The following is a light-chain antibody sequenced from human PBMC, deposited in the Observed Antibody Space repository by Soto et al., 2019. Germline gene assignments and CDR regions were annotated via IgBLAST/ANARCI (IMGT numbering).Light chain of an antibody. CDR1: QGISNY. Sequence: DIQMTQSPSSLSASVGDRVTITCRASQGISNYLAWYQQKPGKVPKLLIYAASTLQSGVPSRFSGSGSGTDFTLTISRLQPEDVETYYSHKKNGAHMTYGQGLKEDIK. J-gene: IGKJ1*01. CDR3: HKKNGAHMT. CDR2: AAS. V-gene: IGKV1-27*01.